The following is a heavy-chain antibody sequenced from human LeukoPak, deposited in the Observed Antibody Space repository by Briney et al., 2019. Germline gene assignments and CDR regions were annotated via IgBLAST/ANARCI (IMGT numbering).Heavy chain of an antibody. CDR1: GGSISSSSYY. Sequence: ETLSLTCTVSGGSISSSSYYWGWIRQPPGKGLEWVSSISSSSYIYYADSVKGRFTISRDNAKNSLYLQMNSLRAEDTAVYYCARDDRGYWGQGTLVTVSS. J-gene: IGHJ4*02. CDR2: ISSSSYI. V-gene: IGHV3-69-1*01. D-gene: IGHD3-16*01. CDR3: ARDDRGY.